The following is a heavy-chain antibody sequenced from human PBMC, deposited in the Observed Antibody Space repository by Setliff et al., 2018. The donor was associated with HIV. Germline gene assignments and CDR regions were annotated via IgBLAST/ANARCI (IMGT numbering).Heavy chain of an antibody. J-gene: IGHJ3*02. Sequence: ASVKVSCKASPYTFLSFGINWVRQAPGQGLEWMGWISGYNGNTNYAQNPQGRVTMTTDTSASTAYMELRSLRSGDTAVYYCARSGLYCSGGRCYSGAFDIWGQGTMVTVSS. CDR3: ARSGLYCSGGRCYSGAFDI. CDR2: ISGYNGNT. D-gene: IGHD2-15*01. CDR1: PYTFLSFG. V-gene: IGHV1-18*01.